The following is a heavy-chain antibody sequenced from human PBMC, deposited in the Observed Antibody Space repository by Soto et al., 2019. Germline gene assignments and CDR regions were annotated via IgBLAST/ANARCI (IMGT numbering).Heavy chain of an antibody. J-gene: IGHJ2*01. V-gene: IGHV4-30-2*01. CDR3: ARADEGWYFDL. Sequence: QLQLQDSGSGLVKPSQTLSLTCAVSGGSITRGAYSWSWIRQPPGKGLEWIGYIYHSGRTDYNPSLKSRVTISVDVSKNQFSLKLSSVTAADTAVYYCARADEGWYFDLWGRGTLVTVSS. CDR2: IYHSGRT. CDR1: GGSITRGAYS.